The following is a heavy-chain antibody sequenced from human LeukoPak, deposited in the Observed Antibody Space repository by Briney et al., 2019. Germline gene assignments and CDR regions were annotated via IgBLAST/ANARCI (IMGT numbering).Heavy chain of an antibody. D-gene: IGHD2-2*01. J-gene: IGHJ3*02. CDR3: AREVPAAMNAFDI. Sequence: PGRSLRLSCAASGFTFSSFGMHWVRQAPGKGLDWVAVIVNDGSQTSYADSVKGRFTISRDNSKNTLYLQMNSLRAEDTALYYCAREVPAAMNAFDIWGQGTMVTVSS. CDR2: IVNDGSQT. V-gene: IGHV3-33*01. CDR1: GFTFSSFG.